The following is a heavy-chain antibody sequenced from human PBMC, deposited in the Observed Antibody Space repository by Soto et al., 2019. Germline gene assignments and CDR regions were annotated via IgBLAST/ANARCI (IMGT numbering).Heavy chain of an antibody. CDR3: ARAGGTTVTGLWHFDS. Sequence: QVQLEESGGGVVQPGRSLRLSCEASGFTFNTYSMHCVLQPPGKGLEWLAAIWYDGTQKYYADSVKGRFIISRDNSKKTLYLEMKSLRAEDTAVYYCARAGGTTVTGLWHFDSWGQGTLVTVS. D-gene: IGHD4-17*01. V-gene: IGHV3-33*01. CDR1: GFTFNTYS. CDR2: IWYDGTQK. J-gene: IGHJ4*02.